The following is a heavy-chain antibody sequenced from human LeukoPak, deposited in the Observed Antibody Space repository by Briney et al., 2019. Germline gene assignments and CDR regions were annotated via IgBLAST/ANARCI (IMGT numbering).Heavy chain of an antibody. CDR3: AKGYYSGGFYFSGDY. V-gene: IGHV3-21*04. Sequence: GGSLRLSCAASGFTFSRYSMNWVRQAPGKGLEWVSSISSSSSYIYYADSVKGRFTISRDNAKNSLYLQMNSLRAEDTAVYYCAKGYYSGGFYFSGDYWGQGTLVTVSS. CDR1: GFTFSRYS. CDR2: ISSSSSYI. J-gene: IGHJ4*02. D-gene: IGHD2-15*01.